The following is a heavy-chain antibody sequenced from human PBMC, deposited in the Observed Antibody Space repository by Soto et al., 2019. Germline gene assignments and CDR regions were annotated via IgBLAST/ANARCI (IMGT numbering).Heavy chain of an antibody. Sequence: SETLSLTCTVSGGAVSSGTYYWSWIRQPPGKGLEWIGHIHFTGSTNYNPSLKSRVTMSLDTSRNQFSLKLSSMTAADTAVYYCTRGPPRVQWFDPWGLGTLVTVSS. V-gene: IGHV4-61*01. CDR1: GGAVSSGTYY. J-gene: IGHJ5*02. CDR2: IHFTGST. CDR3: TRGPPRVQWFDP.